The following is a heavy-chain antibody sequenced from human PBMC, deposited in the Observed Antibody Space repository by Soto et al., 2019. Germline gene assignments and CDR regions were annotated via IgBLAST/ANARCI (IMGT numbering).Heavy chain of an antibody. CDR1: GFTFRSYG. CDR3: SKALSDIVAGPVADYYFDP. CDR2: INDSGDT. Sequence: GGSLRLSCAASGFTFRSYGMSWVRQAPGKGLEWVSSINDSGDTYYGDSVKGRFTISRDNSKNTLYLQMNGLRAEDSAVYYCSKALSDIVAGPVADYYFDPWGQGALVTVSS. J-gene: IGHJ4*02. V-gene: IGHV3-23*01. D-gene: IGHD2-2*01.